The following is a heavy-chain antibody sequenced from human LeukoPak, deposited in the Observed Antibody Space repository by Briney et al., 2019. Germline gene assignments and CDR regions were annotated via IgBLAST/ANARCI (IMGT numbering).Heavy chain of an antibody. CDR1: GGSISSGGYS. J-gene: IGHJ4*02. D-gene: IGHD5-12*01. CDR3: ARGSGYDYPFDY. CDR2: IYHSGST. Sequence: PSQTLSLTCAVSGGSISSGGYSWSWIRQPPGKGLEWIGYIYHSGSTYYNPSLKSRVTISVDRSKNQFSLKLSSVTAADTAVYYCARGSGYDYPFDYWGQGTLVTASS. V-gene: IGHV4-30-2*01.